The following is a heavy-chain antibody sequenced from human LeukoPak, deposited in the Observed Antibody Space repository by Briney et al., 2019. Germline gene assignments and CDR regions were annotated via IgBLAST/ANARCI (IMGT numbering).Heavy chain of an antibody. CDR1: GFSFSTYA. J-gene: IGHJ3*01. CDR3: ARTVYDTLDSDAFDF. Sequence: GGSLRLSCAVSGFSFSTYAMSWVRQAPGKGLEWVSGISGNGGSTYYEDSVKGRFTISGDNSKNTVFLQVNSLRAEDTAVYYCARTVYDTLDSDAFDFWGQGTMVIVSS. V-gene: IGHV3-23*01. CDR2: ISGNGGST. D-gene: IGHD3-22*01.